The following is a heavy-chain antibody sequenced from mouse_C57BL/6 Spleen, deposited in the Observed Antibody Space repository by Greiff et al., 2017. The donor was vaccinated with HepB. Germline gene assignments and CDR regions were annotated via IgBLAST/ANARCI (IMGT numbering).Heavy chain of an antibody. J-gene: IGHJ2*01. Sequence: EVQLVVSGPGLVKPSQSLSLTCSVTGYCITSGYYWNWIRQFPGNKLEWMGYISYDGSNNYNPSLKNRISITRDTSKNQFFLKLNSVTTEDTATYYCARGGAYYGNFDYWGQGTTLTVSS. D-gene: IGHD2-10*01. CDR3: ARGGAYYGNFDY. CDR2: ISYDGSN. V-gene: IGHV3-6*01. CDR1: GYCITSGYY.